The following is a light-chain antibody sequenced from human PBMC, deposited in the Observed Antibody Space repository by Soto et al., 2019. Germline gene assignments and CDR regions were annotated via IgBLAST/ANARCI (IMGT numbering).Light chain of an antibody. J-gene: IGKJ2*01. Sequence: EIVLTQSPGTLSLSPGEIATLSCRASQSVKSSYLAWYQQKPGQAPRLLIYGASSRATGIPDRFSGSGSGTDFTLTISRLEPEDFAEYYCQQYGSSLYTFGQGTKLEI. CDR3: QQYGSSLYT. CDR1: QSVKSSY. V-gene: IGKV3-20*01. CDR2: GAS.